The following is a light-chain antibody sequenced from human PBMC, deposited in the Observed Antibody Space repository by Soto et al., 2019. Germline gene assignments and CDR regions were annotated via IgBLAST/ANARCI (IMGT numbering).Light chain of an antibody. J-gene: IGLJ2*01. CDR1: SGHSTYT. Sequence: QSVLTQSPSASASLGASVKLTCTLSSGHSTYTIAWHQQQPQKGPRYLMNLNSDGSHSKADGIPDRFSGSSSGAERYLTISSLQSEDEADYYCQTWGTGIRVFGGGTKLTVL. V-gene: IGLV4-69*01. CDR3: QTWGTGIRV. CDR2: LNSDGSH.